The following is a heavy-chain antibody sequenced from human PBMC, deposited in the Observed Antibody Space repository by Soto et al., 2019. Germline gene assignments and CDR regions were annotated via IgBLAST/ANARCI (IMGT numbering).Heavy chain of an antibody. CDR3: AKAWGPVLRYFDWSSSALGY. CDR1: GFTFSSYA. V-gene: IGHV3-23*01. CDR2: ISGSGGST. Sequence: HPGGSLRLSCAASGFTFSSYAMSWVRQAPGKGLEWVSAISGSGGSTYYADSVKGRFTISRDNSKNTLYLQMNSLRAEDTAVYYCAKAWGPVLRYFDWSSSALGYWGQGTLVTVSS. D-gene: IGHD3-9*01. J-gene: IGHJ4*02.